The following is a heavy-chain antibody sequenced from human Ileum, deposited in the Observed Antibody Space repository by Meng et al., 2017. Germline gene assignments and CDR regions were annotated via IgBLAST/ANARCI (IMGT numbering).Heavy chain of an antibody. V-gene: IGHV4-55*01. D-gene: IGHD1-14*01. CDR2: IHHGGDT. CDR1: GDSSSNCNW. J-gene: IGHJ4*02. Sequence: VLSQASVLGLLRPAESLALISAGSGDSSSNCNWCIWGSRPPGTGLEWIACIHHGGDTHSAPSLKSLNSISVNTSKDRVDLILRSVTAADTAVFWCARWGLNAVWDESEPHFDYWGQGTLVTVSS. CDR3: ARWGLNAVWDESEPHFDY.